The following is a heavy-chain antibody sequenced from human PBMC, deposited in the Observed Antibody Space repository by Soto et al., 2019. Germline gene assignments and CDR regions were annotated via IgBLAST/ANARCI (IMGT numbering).Heavy chain of an antibody. J-gene: IGHJ4*02. CDR3: TTDSRLYKGSTKYYFDY. CDR1: GFTFSNAW. D-gene: IGHD1-1*01. CDR2: IKSKTDGGTT. Sequence: GGSLRLSCAASGFTFSNAWMNWVRQAPGKGLEWVGRIKSKTDGGTTDYAAPVKGRFTISRDDSKNTLYLQMNSLKTEDTAVYYCTTDSRLYKGSTKYYFDYWGQGTLVTVSS. V-gene: IGHV3-15*07.